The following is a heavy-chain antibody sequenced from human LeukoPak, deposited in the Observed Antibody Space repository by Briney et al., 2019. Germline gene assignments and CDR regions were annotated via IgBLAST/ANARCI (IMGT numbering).Heavy chain of an antibody. Sequence: ASVKVSCKSSGYTFTSYAISWVRQAPGQGLEWMGWISAYNGNTNYAQKVQGRVTMTTDTSTSTAYMELSRLRSDDTAVYYCARDFAAIFGVVPYYYYVMDVWGQGTTVTVSS. CDR2: ISAYNGNT. CDR1: GYTFTSYA. CDR3: ARDFAAIFGVVPYYYYVMDV. V-gene: IGHV1-18*01. D-gene: IGHD3-3*01. J-gene: IGHJ6*02.